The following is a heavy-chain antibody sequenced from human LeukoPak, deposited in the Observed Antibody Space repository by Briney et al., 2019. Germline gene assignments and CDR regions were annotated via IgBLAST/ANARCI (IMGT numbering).Heavy chain of an antibody. J-gene: IGHJ6*02. Sequence: ASVKVSCKASGYTFTAYYIHWVRQAPGQGLEWMGWINGNGGDTHYAQKFQGRVTMTRDTSINTGDMELSRLRSDDTAVYYCAREEANIVAAIIGMDVWGQGTTVTVSS. CDR1: GYTFTAYY. V-gene: IGHV1-2*02. CDR2: INGNGGDT. CDR3: AREEANIVAAIIGMDV. D-gene: IGHD2-21*01.